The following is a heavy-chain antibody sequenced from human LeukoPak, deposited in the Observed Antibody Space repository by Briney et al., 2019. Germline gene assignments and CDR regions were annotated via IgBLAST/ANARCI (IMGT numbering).Heavy chain of an antibody. CDR1: GFTFSSYA. V-gene: IGHV3-23*01. CDR3: ARAGFTFSDYFGSFFDY. J-gene: IGHJ4*02. CDR2: ISGSGGST. Sequence: TGGSLRLSCAASGFTFSSYAMSWVRQAPGKGLEWVSAISGSGGSTYYADSVEGRFTISRGNAKNSLYLQMNSLRAEDTAVYYCARAGFTFSDYFGSFFDYWGQGTLVTVSS. D-gene: IGHD3-10*01.